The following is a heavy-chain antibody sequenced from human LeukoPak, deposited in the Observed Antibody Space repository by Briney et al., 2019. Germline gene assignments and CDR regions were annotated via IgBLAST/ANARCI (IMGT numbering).Heavy chain of an antibody. Sequence: GGSLRLSCAASGFIFSSYGMHWVRQAPGKGLEWVAFIRYDGSNKYYADSVKGRFTISRDNSKNTLYLQMNSLRAEDTAVYYCAKDLRNWGPGDYWGQGTLVSVSS. CDR2: IRYDGSNK. CDR1: GFIFSSYG. J-gene: IGHJ4*02. V-gene: IGHV3-30*02. D-gene: IGHD7-27*01. CDR3: AKDLRNWGPGDY.